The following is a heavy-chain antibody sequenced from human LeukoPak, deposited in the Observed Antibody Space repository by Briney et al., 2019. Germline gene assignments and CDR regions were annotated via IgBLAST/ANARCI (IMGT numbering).Heavy chain of an antibody. CDR1: GYTFTSYA. D-gene: IGHD1-26*01. J-gene: IGHJ4*02. Sequence: ASVKVSCKASGYTFTSYARHWVRQAPGQRLEWMGWINAGNGNTKYSQKFQGRVTITRDTSASTAYMGLSSLRSEDTAVYYCAREAGSYYYDYWGQGTLVTVSS. CDR3: AREAGSYYYDY. V-gene: IGHV1-3*01. CDR2: INAGNGNT.